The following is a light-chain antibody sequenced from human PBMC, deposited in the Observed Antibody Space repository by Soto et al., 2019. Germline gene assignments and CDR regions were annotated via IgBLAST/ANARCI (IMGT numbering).Light chain of an antibody. Sequence: DIQMTQSPTTLSAGVGDRVTITCRASQRISTYLNWYQQKRAKAPTLLIYAASSLQSGVASRFSGGGSGTYSSLNINTLQPEDFATYFCQQYSSSPRTFGQGTKVEIK. CDR3: QQYSSSPRT. J-gene: IGKJ1*01. CDR1: QRISTY. V-gene: IGKV1-39*01. CDR2: AAS.